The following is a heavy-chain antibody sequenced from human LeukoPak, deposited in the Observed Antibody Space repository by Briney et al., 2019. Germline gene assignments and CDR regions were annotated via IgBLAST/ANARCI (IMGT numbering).Heavy chain of an antibody. CDR3: ARDGIFYYDSSGYYYV. J-gene: IGHJ4*02. Sequence: PGGSLRLSCAASGFTFSSYEMKWVRQAPGKGLEWVAVMSYDGSNKYYADSVKGRFTISRDNSKNTLYLQMNSLRAEDTAVYYCARDGIFYYDSSGYYYVWGQGTLVTVSS. CDR2: MSYDGSNK. CDR1: GFTFSSYE. V-gene: IGHV3-30-3*01. D-gene: IGHD3-22*01.